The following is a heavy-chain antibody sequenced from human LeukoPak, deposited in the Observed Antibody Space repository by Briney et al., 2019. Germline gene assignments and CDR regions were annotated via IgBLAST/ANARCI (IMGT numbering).Heavy chain of an antibody. J-gene: IGHJ4*02. D-gene: IGHD6-19*01. CDR3: ARDLSYSSAPLPFYYFDY. CDR1: GFTFSSYS. Sequence: PGGSLRLSCAASGFTFSSYSMNWVRQAPGKGLEWVSSISSSSSYIYYADSVKGRFTISRDNAKNSLYLQMNSLRAEDTAVYYCARDLSYSSAPLPFYYFDYWGQGTLVTVSS. V-gene: IGHV3-21*01. CDR2: ISSSSSYI.